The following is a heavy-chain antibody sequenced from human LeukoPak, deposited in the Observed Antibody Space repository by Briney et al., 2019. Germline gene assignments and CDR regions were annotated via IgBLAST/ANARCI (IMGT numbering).Heavy chain of an antibody. J-gene: IGHJ4*02. CDR3: ARDPSSGWYDY. V-gene: IGHV1-69*04. D-gene: IGHD6-19*01. CDR2: IIPILGIA. Sequence: ASVKVSCKASGGTFSSYTICWVRQAPGQGLEWMGRIIPILGIANYAQKFQGRVTITADKSTSTAYMELSSLRSEDTAVYYCARDPSSGWYDYWGQGTLVTVSS. CDR1: GGTFSSYT.